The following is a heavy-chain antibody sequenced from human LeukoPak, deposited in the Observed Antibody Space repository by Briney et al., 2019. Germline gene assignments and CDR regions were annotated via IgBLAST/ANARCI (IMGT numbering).Heavy chain of an antibody. V-gene: IGHV7-4-1*02. CDR3: ARRYCSSTSCYFDY. CDR1: GYTFTSYA. CDR2: ISTNTGNP. J-gene: IGHJ4*02. D-gene: IGHD2-2*01. Sequence: ASVKVSCKASGYTFTSYAMNWVRQAPGQGLEWMGWISTNTGNPTYAQGFTGRFVFSLDTSVSTAYLQISSLKAEDTAVYYCARRYCSSTSCYFDYWGQGTLVTVSS.